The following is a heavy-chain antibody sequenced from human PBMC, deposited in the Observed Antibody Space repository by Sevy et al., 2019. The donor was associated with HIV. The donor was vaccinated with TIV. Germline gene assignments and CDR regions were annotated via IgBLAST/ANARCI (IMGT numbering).Heavy chain of an antibody. CDR2: IYHSGST. CDR3: ARVDDILTNYFDY. CDR1: GYSISSGYY. D-gene: IGHD3-9*01. V-gene: IGHV4-38-2*01. Sequence: SETLSLTCAVSGYSISSGYYWGWIRQPPGKGLEWIGSIYHSGSTYYNPSLKSRVTISVDTFKNQFSLKLSSVTAADTAVYYCARVDDILTNYFDYWGQGTLVTVSS. J-gene: IGHJ4*02.